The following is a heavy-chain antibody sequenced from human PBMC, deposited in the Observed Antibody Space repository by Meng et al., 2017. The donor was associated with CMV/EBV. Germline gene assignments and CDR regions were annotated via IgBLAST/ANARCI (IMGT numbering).Heavy chain of an antibody. V-gene: IGHV3-21*01. CDR1: GITFSIYS. CDR2: ISSSSTYI. CDR3: ARGAHDYGDPVYAFDM. Sequence: GESLKISCAGSGITFSIYSMNWLRQAPGRGLEWVSSISSSSTYIYYADSVKGRFTISRDNARNSLYLQMSSLKAEDTAVYYCARGAHDYGDPVYAFDMWGRGQWSPSPQ. J-gene: IGHJ3*02. D-gene: IGHD4-17*01.